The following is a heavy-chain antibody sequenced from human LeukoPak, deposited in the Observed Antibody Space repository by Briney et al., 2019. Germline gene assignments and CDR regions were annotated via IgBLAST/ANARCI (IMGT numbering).Heavy chain of an antibody. J-gene: IGHJ4*02. D-gene: IGHD6-13*01. CDR1: GDSISSYY. CDR3: ARGRYVTTRGGAAAGFLDY. V-gene: IGHV4-4*07. CDR2: IHTSGSA. Sequence: PSETLSLTCTVSGDSISSYYWSWIRQPAGKGLEWIGRIHTSGSANYNPSLKSRVTISVDTSQKQFSLRLSSVTAADTAVYYCARGRYVTTRGGAAAGFLDYWGQGTLVTVS.